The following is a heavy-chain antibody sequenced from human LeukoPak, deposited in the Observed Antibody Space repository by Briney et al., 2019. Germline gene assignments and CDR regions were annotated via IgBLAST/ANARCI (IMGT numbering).Heavy chain of an antibody. CDR1: GYTFSSYA. J-gene: IGHJ4*02. V-gene: IGHV3-23*01. D-gene: IGHD6-6*01. Sequence: GGSLRLSCAASGYTFSSYAMSWVRQAPGKGLEWVSGISGSGGRTYYADSVKGRVTISRDNSKNTLYLQMNSLRAEDTAVYYCAKEGNIATRPYDYWGQGTLVTVSS. CDR3: AKEGNIATRPYDY. CDR2: ISGSGGRT.